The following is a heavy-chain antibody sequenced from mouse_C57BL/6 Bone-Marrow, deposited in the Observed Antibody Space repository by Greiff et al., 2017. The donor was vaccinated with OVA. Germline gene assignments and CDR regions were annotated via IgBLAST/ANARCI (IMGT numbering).Heavy chain of an antibody. CDR3: ARRYWFAY. V-gene: IGHV1-81*01. CDR1: GYTFTSYG. J-gene: IGHJ3*01. Sequence: VQRVESGAELARPGASVKLSCKASGYTFTSYGISWVKQRTGQGLEWIGEIYPRGGYTYYNEKFKGKATLTADKSSSTAYMELRRLTSEDSAVYFCARRYWFAYWGQGTLVTVSA. CDR2: IYPRGGYT.